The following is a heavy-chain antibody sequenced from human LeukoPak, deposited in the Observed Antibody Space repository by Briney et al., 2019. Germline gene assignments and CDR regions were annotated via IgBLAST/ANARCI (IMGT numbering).Heavy chain of an antibody. J-gene: IGHJ4*02. CDR2: IYYSGST. V-gene: IGHV4-39*01. CDR3: ASYPGITMVREIDY. D-gene: IGHD3-10*01. Sequence: PSETLSLTCTVSGGSISSRNYYWGWIRQPPGKGLEWIGTIYYSGSTYYNPSLKSRVTMSVDTSKNQFSLKLSSVTAADAAVYYCASYPGITMVREIDYWGQGTLVTVSS. CDR1: GGSISSRNYY.